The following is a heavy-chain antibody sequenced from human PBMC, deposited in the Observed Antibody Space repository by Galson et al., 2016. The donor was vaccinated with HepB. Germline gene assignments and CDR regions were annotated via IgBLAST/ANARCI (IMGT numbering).Heavy chain of an antibody. CDR1: TFSSYA. CDR3: ARELDDYGDFSGWFDR. Sequence: TFSSYAVSWVRQAPGKGLEWVSVITSSGADTYYADSVKGRFTISRDNPKDRLYLQMNSLRAEDTAVYYCARELDDYGDFSGWFDRWGQGTLVTVSS. CDR2: ITSSGADT. J-gene: IGHJ5*02. D-gene: IGHD4-17*01. V-gene: IGHV3-23*01.